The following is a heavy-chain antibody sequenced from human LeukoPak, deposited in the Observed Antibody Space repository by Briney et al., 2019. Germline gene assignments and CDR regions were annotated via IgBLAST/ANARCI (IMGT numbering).Heavy chain of an antibody. Sequence: SETLSLTCAVYGGSFSGYYWNWIRQPPGKGLEWIGEINHSGSTNYNPSLKSRVTISVDTSKNQFSLKLSSVTAADTAVYYCARDRDYSEIGYYYYCMDVWGKGTTVTVSS. CDR2: INHSGST. V-gene: IGHV4-34*01. J-gene: IGHJ6*03. CDR3: ARDRDYSEIGYYYYCMDV. CDR1: GGSFSGYY. D-gene: IGHD4-11*01.